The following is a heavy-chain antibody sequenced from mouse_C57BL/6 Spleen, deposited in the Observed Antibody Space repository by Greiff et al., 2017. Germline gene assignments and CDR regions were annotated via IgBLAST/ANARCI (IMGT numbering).Heavy chain of an antibody. CDR3: ARSPELGFWFAY. D-gene: IGHD4-1*01. J-gene: IGHJ3*01. CDR2: IRNKANGYTT. CDR1: GFTFTDYY. Sequence: EVQVVESGGGLVQPGGSLSLSCAASGFTFTDYYMSWVRQPPGKALEWLGFIRNKANGYTTEYSASVKGRFTISRDNSQSILYLQMNALRAEDSATYYCARSPELGFWFAYWGQGTLVTVSA. V-gene: IGHV7-3*01.